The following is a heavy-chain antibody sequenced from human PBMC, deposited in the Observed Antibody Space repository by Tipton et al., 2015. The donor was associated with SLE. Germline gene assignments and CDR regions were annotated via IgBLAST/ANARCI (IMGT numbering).Heavy chain of an antibody. CDR1: GGSISSGSYY. CDR3: ARDLGSSGSFDY. J-gene: IGHJ4*02. CDR2: IYTSGST. Sequence: TLSLTCTVSGGSISSGSYYWSWIRQPAGKGLEWIEYIYTSGSTNYNPSLKSRVTISVDTSKNQFSLKLSSVTAADTAVYYCARDLGSSGSFDYWGQGTLVTASS. V-gene: IGHV4-61*09. D-gene: IGHD6-13*01.